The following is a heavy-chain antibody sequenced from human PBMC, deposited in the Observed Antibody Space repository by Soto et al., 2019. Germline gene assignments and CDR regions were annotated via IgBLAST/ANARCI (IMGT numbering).Heavy chain of an antibody. D-gene: IGHD3-10*01. J-gene: IGHJ6*02. CDR1: GYTFTSYY. CDR2: INPSGGST. V-gene: IGHV1-46*01. CDR3: ASTGGIWFGELYYYYYGMDV. Sequence: ASVKVSCKASGYTFTSYYMHWVRQAPGQGLEWMGIINPSGGSTSYAQKFQGRVTMTRDTSTSTVYMELSSLRSEDTAVYYCASTGGIWFGELYYYYYGMDVWGQGTTVTVSS.